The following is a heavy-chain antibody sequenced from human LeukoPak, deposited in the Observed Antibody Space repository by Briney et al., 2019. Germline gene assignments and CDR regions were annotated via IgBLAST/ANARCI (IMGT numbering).Heavy chain of an antibody. Sequence: GGSLILSCAASGFSFGDTWMNWVRQVPGQGLEWVANIKQDGSEKFYVASVKGRFTISRDNGKSSLYLQMNSLRAEDTALYYCATSYDMGWLIGYWGQGTLVTVSS. CDR2: IKQDGSEK. V-gene: IGHV3-7*03. D-gene: IGHD3/OR15-3a*01. J-gene: IGHJ4*02. CDR3: ATSYDMGWLIGY. CDR1: GFSFGDTW.